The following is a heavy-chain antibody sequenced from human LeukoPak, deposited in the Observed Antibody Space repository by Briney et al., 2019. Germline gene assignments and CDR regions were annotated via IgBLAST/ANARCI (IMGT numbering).Heavy chain of an antibody. D-gene: IGHD3-10*01. CDR3: ARHSKRAYYGSGSYYRAFDY. J-gene: IGHJ4*02. V-gene: IGHV4-4*02. CDR1: GGSISSSNW. CDR2: INHSGST. Sequence: SETLSLTCDVSGGSISSSNWWSWVRQPPGKGLEWIGEINHSGSTNYNPSLKSRVTISVDTSKNQFSLKLSSVTAADTAVYYCARHSKRAYYGSGSYYRAFDYWGQGTLVTVSS.